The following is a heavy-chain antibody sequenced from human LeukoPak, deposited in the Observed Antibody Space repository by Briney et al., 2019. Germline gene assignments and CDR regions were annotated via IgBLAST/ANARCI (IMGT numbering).Heavy chain of an antibody. CDR2: MNEYASDI. J-gene: IGHJ4*02. D-gene: IGHD2-2*01. CDR1: GFTFDDYG. V-gene: IGHV3-7*01. CDR3: ARPRGCGSSRCNNFDY. Sequence: GGSLRLSCAASGFTFDDYGMSWVRQAPGKGLEWVTYMNEYASDIFYVDSVKGRFTISRDNAKNELYLQMSSLRVEDTAVYYCARPRGCGSSRCNNFDYWGQGALVTVSS.